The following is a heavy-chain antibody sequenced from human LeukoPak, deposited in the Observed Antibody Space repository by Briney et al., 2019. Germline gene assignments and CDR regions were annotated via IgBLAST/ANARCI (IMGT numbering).Heavy chain of an antibody. CDR1: GGSISSYY. Sequence: SETLSLTCTVSGGSISSYYWSWIRQPPGKGLEWIGYIYYSGSTNYNPSLKSRVTISVDTPKNQFSLKLSSVTAADTAVYYCATAVTRAPVFDYWGQGTLVTVSS. V-gene: IGHV4-59*08. D-gene: IGHD4-17*01. J-gene: IGHJ4*02. CDR2: IYYSGST. CDR3: ATAVTRAPVFDY.